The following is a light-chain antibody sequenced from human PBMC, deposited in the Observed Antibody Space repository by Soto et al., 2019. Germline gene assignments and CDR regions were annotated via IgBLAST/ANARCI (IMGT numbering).Light chain of an antibody. CDR3: QSYDTNTQV. CDR1: SGSIASTY. CDR2: EDS. J-gene: IGLJ2*01. V-gene: IGLV6-57*04. Sequence: NFMLTQPHSVSESPGKTVTISCTRSSGSIASTYVQWYQQRPGSAPTTVIFEDSQRPSGVPDRFSGSIDSSSNSASLTISGLKPEDEADYYCQSYDTNTQVFGGGTKVTVL.